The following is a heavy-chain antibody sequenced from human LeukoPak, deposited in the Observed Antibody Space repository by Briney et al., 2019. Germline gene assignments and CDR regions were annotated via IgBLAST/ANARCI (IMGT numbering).Heavy chain of an antibody. Sequence: SETLSLTCTVSGGSISSSSYYWGWIRQPPGKGLEWIGSIYYSGSTYYNPSLKSRVTISVDTSKNQFSLKLSSVTAADTAVYYCATVVVASGTDWFDPWGQGTLVTVSS. CDR3: ATVVVASGTDWFDP. V-gene: IGHV4-39*07. J-gene: IGHJ5*02. D-gene: IGHD2-15*01. CDR1: GGSISSSSYY. CDR2: IYYSGST.